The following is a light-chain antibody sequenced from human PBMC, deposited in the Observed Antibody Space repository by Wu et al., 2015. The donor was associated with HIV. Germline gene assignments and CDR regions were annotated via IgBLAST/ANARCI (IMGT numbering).Light chain of an antibody. CDR3: QQSYT. CDR2: DAS. J-gene: IGKJ2*01. CDR1: QGISNS. V-gene: IGKV1-9*01. Sequence: DIQLTQSPSFLSASVGDRVTVTCRASQGISNSLVWYQQKPGKAPKLLIYDASTLHSGVPSRFCGSRSGTEFTLTISSLQPEDFALYYCQQSYTFGQGTKLEIK.